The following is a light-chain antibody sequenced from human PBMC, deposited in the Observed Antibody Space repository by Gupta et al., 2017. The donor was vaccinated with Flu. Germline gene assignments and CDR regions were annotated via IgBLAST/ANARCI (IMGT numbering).Light chain of an antibody. J-gene: IGKJ1*01. Sequence: ELVLPPTPAFQSVPPKEKVTITCRASQSIGSSLHWYQQKPDQSPKLPIQYASQSFSGVPPRFSGSGSGTEFTLTINSLEAEDAATYYCHQRKRLPQTFGQGTKVEIK. CDR1: QSIGSS. CDR3: HQRKRLPQT. CDR2: YAS. V-gene: IGKV6-21*01.